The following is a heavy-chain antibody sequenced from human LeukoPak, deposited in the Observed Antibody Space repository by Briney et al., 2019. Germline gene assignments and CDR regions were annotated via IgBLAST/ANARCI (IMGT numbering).Heavy chain of an antibody. CDR1: GFTFSNYA. Sequence: PGGSLRLSCAASGFTFSNYAMSWVRQAPGKGLEWVSGISGSDGSTYYADSVKGRFTISRDNSKNTLYLQMNSLRAEDTAVYYCANGYCTNGVCYPYYYYYMDVWGKGTTVTVSS. CDR2: ISGSDGST. V-gene: IGHV3-23*01. CDR3: ANGYCTNGVCYPYYYYYMDV. D-gene: IGHD2-8*01. J-gene: IGHJ6*03.